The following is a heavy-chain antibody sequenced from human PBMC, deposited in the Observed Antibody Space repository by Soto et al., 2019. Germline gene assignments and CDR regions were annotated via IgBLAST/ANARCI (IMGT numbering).Heavy chain of an antibody. CDR3: ARGYWDYDTTGYYLFAY. V-gene: IGHV1-69*01. Sequence: QVQLVQSGAEVKKPGSSVKVSCKTSGGTFSSYAISWVRQAPGQGLEWMGGIIPSFGKPNYAQEFQGRVTITADESTSTANMELSSLRSEDTAVYYCARGYWDYDTTGYYLFAYWGQGTLVTVSS. CDR2: IIPSFGKP. CDR1: GGTFSSYA. D-gene: IGHD3-22*01. J-gene: IGHJ4*02.